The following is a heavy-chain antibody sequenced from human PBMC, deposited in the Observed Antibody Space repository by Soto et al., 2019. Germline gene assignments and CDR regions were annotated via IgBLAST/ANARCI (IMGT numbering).Heavy chain of an antibody. CDR2: INHSGST. D-gene: IGHD3-9*01. Sequence: PSETLSLTCAVYGGSFSGYYWSWIRQPPGKGLEWIGEINHSGSTNYNPSLKSRVTISVDTSKNQFSLKLSSVTAADTAVYYCTVSGYYDILTGSKPPDYWGQGTLVTVSS. V-gene: IGHV4-34*01. CDR3: TVSGYYDILTGSKPPDY. J-gene: IGHJ4*02. CDR1: GGSFSGYY.